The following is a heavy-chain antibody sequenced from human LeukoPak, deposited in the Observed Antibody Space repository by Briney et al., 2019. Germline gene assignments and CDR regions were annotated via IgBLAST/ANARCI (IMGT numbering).Heavy chain of an antibody. V-gene: IGHV4-4*07. Sequence: PSETLSLTCTVSGSSISSYYWSWIRQPAGKGLEWIGRIYTSGSTNYNPSLKSRVTMSVDTSKNQLSLKLSSVTAADTAVYYCAAHGGAYDAFDIWGQGTMVTVSS. J-gene: IGHJ3*02. D-gene: IGHD3-16*01. CDR1: GSSISSYY. CDR2: IYTSGST. CDR3: AAHGGAYDAFDI.